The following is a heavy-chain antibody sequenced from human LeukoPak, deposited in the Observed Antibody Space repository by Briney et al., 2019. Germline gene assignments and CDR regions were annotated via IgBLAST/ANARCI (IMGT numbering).Heavy chain of an antibody. CDR2: ISSSSSYI. J-gene: IGHJ4*02. V-gene: IGHV3-21*01. D-gene: IGHD4-17*01. CDR3: ARDTRATTVTTLVFFDY. CDR1: GFNFGGFS. Sequence: GGSLRLSCAASGFNFGGFSMSWVRQAPGKGLEWVSSISSSSSYIYYADSVKGRFTISRDNAKNSLYLQMNSLRAEDTAVYYCARDTRATTVTTLVFFDYWGQGTLVTVSS.